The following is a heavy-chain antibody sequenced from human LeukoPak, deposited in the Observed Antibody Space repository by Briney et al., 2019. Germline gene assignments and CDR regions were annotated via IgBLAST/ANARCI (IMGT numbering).Heavy chain of an antibody. CDR1: GGSFSGYY. CDR3: ARDPELGYCSSTSCYSWFDP. V-gene: IGHV4-34*01. Sequence: SETLSLTCAVYGGSFSGYYWSWIRQPPGKGLEWIGEINHSGSTNYNPSLKSRVTISVDTSKNQFSLKLSSVTAADTAVYYCARDPELGYCSSTSCYSWFDPWGQGTLVTVSS. CDR2: INHSGST. J-gene: IGHJ5*02. D-gene: IGHD2-2*02.